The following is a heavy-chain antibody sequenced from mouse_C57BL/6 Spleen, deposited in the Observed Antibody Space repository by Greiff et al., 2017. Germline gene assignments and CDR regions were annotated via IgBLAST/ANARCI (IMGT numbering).Heavy chain of an antibody. Sequence: QVQLKESGAELARPGASVKMSCKASGYTFTSYTMHWVKQRPGQGLEWIGYINPSSGYTKYNQKFKDKATLTADKSSSTAYMQLSSLTSEDSAVYYCARRSSGLWYFDVWGTGTTVTVSS. D-gene: IGHD3-2*02. J-gene: IGHJ1*03. CDR3: ARRSSGLWYFDV. V-gene: IGHV1-4*01. CDR1: GYTFTSYT. CDR2: INPSSGYT.